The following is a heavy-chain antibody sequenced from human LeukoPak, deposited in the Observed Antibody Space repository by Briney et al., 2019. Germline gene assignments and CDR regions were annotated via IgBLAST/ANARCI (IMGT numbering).Heavy chain of an antibody. D-gene: IGHD5-18*01. CDR3: AREVTLLYTAMVTGYFDY. V-gene: IGHV4-61*02. CDR1: GGSISSGSYY. J-gene: IGHJ4*02. Sequence: PSQTLSLTCTVSGGSISSGSYYWSWIRQPAGKGLEWIGRIYTSGSTNYNPSLKSRATISVDTSKNQFSLKLSSVTAADTAVYYCAREVTLLYTAMVTGYFDYWGQGTLVTVSS. CDR2: IYTSGST.